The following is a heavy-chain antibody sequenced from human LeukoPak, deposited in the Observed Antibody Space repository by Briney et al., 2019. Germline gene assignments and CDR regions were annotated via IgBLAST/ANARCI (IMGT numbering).Heavy chain of an antibody. D-gene: IGHD3-3*01. CDR2: IYYSGNT. CDR3: ARHPSFPRITIFDG. CDR1: GGSISSSNYY. J-gene: IGHJ4*02. Sequence: SETLSLTCTVSGGSISSSNYYWVWIRQPPGKGLEWIGSIYYSGNTYYNPSLKSRVTISVDTSRNQFSLKLTSVTAADTAVYYCARHPSFPRITIFDGWGQGTLVTVSS. V-gene: IGHV4-39*01.